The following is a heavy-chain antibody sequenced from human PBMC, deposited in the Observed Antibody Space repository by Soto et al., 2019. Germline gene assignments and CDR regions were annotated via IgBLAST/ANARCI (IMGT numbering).Heavy chain of an antibody. Sequence: SETLSLTCAVYGGSFSGYYWSWIRQPPGKGLEWIGEINHSGSTNYNPSLKSRVTISVDTSKNQFSLKLSSVTAADTAVYYCARGRRESSSWYWGYWFDPWGQGTLVTVSS. D-gene: IGHD6-13*01. CDR1: GGSFSGYY. CDR3: ARGRRESSSWYWGYWFDP. J-gene: IGHJ5*02. CDR2: INHSGST. V-gene: IGHV4-34*01.